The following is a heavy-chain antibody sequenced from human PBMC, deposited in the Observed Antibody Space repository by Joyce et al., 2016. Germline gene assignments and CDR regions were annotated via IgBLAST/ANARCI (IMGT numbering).Heavy chain of an antibody. V-gene: IGHV1-2*06. Sequence: QVQVVQSGAEVKKPGASVKVSCRASGYPFTGYSIHWVRQAPGQGLEGRGRINPKSGDTNYAQNFQGRVTMTRDTSINTAYMELSSLRSDDTAVYYCARGDLLDWGQGTLVTVSS. J-gene: IGHJ4*02. CDR2: INPKSGDT. CDR3: ARGDLLD. CDR1: GYPFTGYS. D-gene: IGHD2-8*02.